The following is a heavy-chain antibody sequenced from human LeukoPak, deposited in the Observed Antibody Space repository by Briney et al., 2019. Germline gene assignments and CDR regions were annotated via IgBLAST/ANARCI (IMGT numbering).Heavy chain of an antibody. CDR1: GGSISSYY. J-gene: IGHJ6*03. CDR2: IYYSGST. CDR3: ARLVGFDYYMDV. V-gene: IGHV4-59*01. Sequence: SETLSLTCTVSGGSISSYYWSWIRQPPGKGLEWIGYIYYSGSTNYNPSLKSRVTISVDTSKNQFSLKLSSVTAADTAVYYCARLVGFDYYMDVWGKGTTVTVSS.